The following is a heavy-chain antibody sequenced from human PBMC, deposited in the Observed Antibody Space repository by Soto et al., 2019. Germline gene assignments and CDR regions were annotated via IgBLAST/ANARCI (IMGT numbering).Heavy chain of an antibody. J-gene: IGHJ6*03. V-gene: IGHV4-59*08. D-gene: IGHD6-19*01. CDR2: IYYSGST. CDR3: ARLYGRSDYYYYMDV. Sequence: QVQLQESGPGLVKPSETLSLTCTVSGGSISSYYWSWIRQPPGKGLEWIGYIYYSGSTNYNPSLKSRVTRSVDTSKNQFSLKLSSVTAADTAVYYCARLYGRSDYYYYMDVWGKGTTVTVSS. CDR1: GGSISSYY.